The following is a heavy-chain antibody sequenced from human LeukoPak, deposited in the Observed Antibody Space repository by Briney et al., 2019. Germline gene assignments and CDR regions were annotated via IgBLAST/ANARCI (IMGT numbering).Heavy chain of an antibody. CDR2: INHSGST. V-gene: IGHV4-4*02. J-gene: IGHJ4*02. CDR3: ARHRLAARRVGFDY. D-gene: IGHD6-6*01. Sequence: SETLSPTCAVSGGSISSSNWWSWVRRPPGKGLEWIGEINHSGSTNYNPSLKSRVTISVDTSKNQFSLKLSSVTAADTAVYYCARHRLAARRVGFDYWGQGTLVTVSS. CDR1: GGSISSSNW.